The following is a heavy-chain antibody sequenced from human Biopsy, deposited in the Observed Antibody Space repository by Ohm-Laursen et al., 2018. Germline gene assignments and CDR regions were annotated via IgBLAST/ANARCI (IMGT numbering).Heavy chain of an antibody. CDR3: AKHGSGWTGDDALHI. CDR2: IYYSGTT. Sequence: SQTLSLTCTVSGGSVSSGGFYWSWIRQHPGKGLEWIGYIYYSGTTYYNPSLKSLVTISVDTSKNQISLKVTSVTAADTAVYYCAKHGSGWTGDDALHIWGQGTMVTVSS. CDR1: GGSVSSGGFY. V-gene: IGHV4-31*01. D-gene: IGHD6-19*01. J-gene: IGHJ3*02.